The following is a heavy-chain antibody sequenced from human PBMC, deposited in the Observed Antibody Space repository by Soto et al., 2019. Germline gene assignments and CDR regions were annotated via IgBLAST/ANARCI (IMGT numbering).Heavy chain of an antibody. J-gene: IGHJ4*02. CDR3: ARQGNPRYCSGGSCFAVVDS. CDR1: GGSIISYY. CDR2: IYHSGST. V-gene: IGHV4-59*08. Sequence: QVQLQESGPGLVKPSETLSLTCTVSGGSIISYYWSWIRQPPGKGLEWIGYIYHSGSTNYNPSLKRRLTISVDTSKNQFSLKLSSVTAADTAVYYCARQGNPRYCSGGSCFAVVDSWGQGTLVTVSS. D-gene: IGHD2-15*01.